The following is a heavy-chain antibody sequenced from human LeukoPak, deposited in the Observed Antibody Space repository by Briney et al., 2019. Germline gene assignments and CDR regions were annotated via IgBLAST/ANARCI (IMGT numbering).Heavy chain of an antibody. Sequence: SGGSLRLSCAASGFTVSSNYMSWVRQAPGKGLEWDSVIYSGGSTYYADSVKGRFTISRHNSKNTLYLQVNSLRAEDTAVYYCAREKPYYYGMDVWGQGTTVTVSS. J-gene: IGHJ6*02. V-gene: IGHV3-53*04. CDR2: IYSGGST. CDR3: AREKPYYYGMDV. CDR1: GFTVSSNY.